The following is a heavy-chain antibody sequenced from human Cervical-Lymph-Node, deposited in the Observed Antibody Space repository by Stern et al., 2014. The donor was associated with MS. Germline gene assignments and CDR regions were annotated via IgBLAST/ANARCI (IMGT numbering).Heavy chain of an antibody. J-gene: IGHJ4*02. CDR2: IFPIAGIT. CDR3: ATPSDFYGSGSYFPPLDY. CDR1: GGTFSNYG. D-gene: IGHD3-10*01. Sequence: VQLVESGAEVKKPGSSVKVSCKASGGTFSNYGITWVRQAPGQGLEWMGRIFPIAGITNYAQKLQGRVTITADTSSNTAYMELSTLRSEDTAVYYCATPSDFYGSGSYFPPLDYWGQGTQVIVST. V-gene: IGHV1-69*09.